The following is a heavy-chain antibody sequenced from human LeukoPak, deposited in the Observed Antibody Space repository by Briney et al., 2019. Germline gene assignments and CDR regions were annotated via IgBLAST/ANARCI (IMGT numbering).Heavy chain of an antibody. CDR1: GFTFSSYA. Sequence: GGSLRLSCAASGFTFSSYAMNWVRQAPGKGLVWVSGISGSGGSTYYADSVKGRFTISRDNSKNTLYLQMNSLRAEDTAVYYCAKDMGRYSYGREDWGQGTLVTVSS. V-gene: IGHV3-23*01. D-gene: IGHD5-18*01. J-gene: IGHJ4*02. CDR2: ISGSGGST. CDR3: AKDMGRYSYGRED.